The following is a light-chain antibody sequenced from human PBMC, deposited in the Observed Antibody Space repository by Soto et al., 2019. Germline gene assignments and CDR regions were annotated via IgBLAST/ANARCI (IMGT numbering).Light chain of an antibody. CDR2: DVT. V-gene: IGLV2-14*03. Sequence: QSALTQPASVSGSPGQSITISCTGTSSDIGGYNHVTWYQQQPGEAPKVLIYDVTNRPSGVSDRFSGSKSGNTASLTISGLQAEDEADYYCTSYTNSGIVLSGGGTQLTVL. CDR1: SSDIGGYNH. CDR3: TSYTNSGIVL. J-gene: IGLJ3*02.